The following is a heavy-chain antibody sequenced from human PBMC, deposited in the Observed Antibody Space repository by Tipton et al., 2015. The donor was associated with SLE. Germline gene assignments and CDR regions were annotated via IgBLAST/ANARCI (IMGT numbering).Heavy chain of an antibody. Sequence: TLSLTCTVSGGSISSSSYYWGWIRQPPGKGLEWIGSIYYSGSTYYNPSLKSRVTISVDTSKNQFSLKLSSVTAADTAVYYCARDTRGLATIWGAFDIWGQGTMVTVSS. V-gene: IGHV4-39*07. J-gene: IGHJ3*02. CDR3: ARDTRGLATIWGAFDI. D-gene: IGHD5-12*01. CDR2: IYYSGST. CDR1: GGSISSSSYY.